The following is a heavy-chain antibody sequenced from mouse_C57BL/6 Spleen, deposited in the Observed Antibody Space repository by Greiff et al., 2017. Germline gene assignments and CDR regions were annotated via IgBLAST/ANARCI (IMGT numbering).Heavy chain of an antibody. CDR2: INPSYGTT. V-gene: IGHV1-39*01. D-gene: IGHD2-4*01. J-gene: IGHJ4*01. CDR3: ARGGITTSHYYAMDY. CDR1: GYSFTDYN. Sequence: EVQLQQSGPELVKPGASVKISCKASGYSFTDYNMNWVKQSNGKSLEWIGVINPSYGTTSYNQKFKGKATWTVDKSSSTAYLQLNSLTSEDYAVYYCARGGITTSHYYAMDYWGQGTSVTVSS.